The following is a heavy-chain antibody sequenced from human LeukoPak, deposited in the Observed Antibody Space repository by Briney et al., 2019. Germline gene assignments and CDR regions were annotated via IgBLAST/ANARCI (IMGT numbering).Heavy chain of an antibody. CDR3: ARYHMLNRGVNWFDP. J-gene: IGHJ5*02. CDR1: GDSITSGIYY. D-gene: IGHD2-2*01. V-gene: IGHV4-61*02. CDR2: VHTTGSL. Sequence: SQTLSLTCTVSGDSITSGIYYWNWIRQSAERGLEWIGRVHTTGSLDYNPSLKSRVTISMDTSSNHFSLMMSSVTPADTAVYYCARYHMLNRGVNWFDPWGQGILVTVSS.